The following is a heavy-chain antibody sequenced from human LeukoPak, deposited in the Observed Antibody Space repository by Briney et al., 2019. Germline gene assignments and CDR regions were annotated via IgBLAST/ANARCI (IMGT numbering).Heavy chain of an antibody. CDR3: ARDKRIAVAGMKYYFDY. D-gene: IGHD6-19*01. J-gene: IGHJ4*02. Sequence: SVKVSCKASGGTFSSYAISWVRQAPGQGLEWMGGIIPIFGTANYAQEFQGRVTITADESTSTAYMELSSLRSEDTAVYYCARDKRIAVAGMKYYFDYWGQGTLVTVSS. CDR1: GGTFSSYA. V-gene: IGHV1-69*01. CDR2: IIPIFGTA.